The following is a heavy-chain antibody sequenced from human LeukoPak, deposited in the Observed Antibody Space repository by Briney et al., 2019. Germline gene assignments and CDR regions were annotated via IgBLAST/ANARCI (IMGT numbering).Heavy chain of an antibody. CDR1: GGSFSGYY. J-gene: IGHJ4*02. CDR2: INHSGST. D-gene: IGHD6-6*01. Sequence: SETLSLTCAVYGGSFSGYYWSWIRQPPGKGLEWFGEINHSGSTNYNPSLKSRVTISVDTSKNQFSLKLSSVTAADTAVYYCARGEIRPSSSPLNFDYWGQGTLVTVSS. CDR3: ARGEIRPSSSPLNFDY. V-gene: IGHV4-34*01.